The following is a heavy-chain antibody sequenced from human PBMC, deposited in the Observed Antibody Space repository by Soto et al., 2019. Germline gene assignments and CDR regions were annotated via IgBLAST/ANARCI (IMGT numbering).Heavy chain of an antibody. Sequence: EVQLVESGGAVVQPGGSLRLSCAASGFTFSTYWMHWVRRPPGKGLVWVARITSDGSGTTYADSVRGRFTISRDNAKNTWYLQLNSLKAAETAVIYCVRHFAKWGQGTLVPVSS. D-gene: IGHD3-3*02. CDR1: GFTFSTYW. CDR2: ITSDGSGT. CDR3: VRHFAK. V-gene: IGHV3-74*01. J-gene: IGHJ4*02.